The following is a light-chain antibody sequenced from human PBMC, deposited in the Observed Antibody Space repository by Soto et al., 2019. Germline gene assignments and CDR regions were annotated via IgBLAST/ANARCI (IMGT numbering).Light chain of an antibody. V-gene: IGKV3-20*01. CDR1: QSVSRSD. CDR2: GAS. J-gene: IGKJ1*01. CDR3: QQYNNWPRT. Sequence: IVLTQSPGTLSLSPWERATLSCRASQSVSRSDLAWYQQKPGQAPRLLIYGASSRATGIPDRFSGSGSGTDFTLTISSLQSEDFAVYYCQQYNNWPRTFGQGTKVDIK.